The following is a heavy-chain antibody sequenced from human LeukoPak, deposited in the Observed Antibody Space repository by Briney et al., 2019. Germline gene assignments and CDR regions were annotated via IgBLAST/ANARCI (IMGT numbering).Heavy chain of an antibody. D-gene: IGHD6-13*01. J-gene: IGHJ6*02. CDR3: AGGEYSSSWTSMDV. Sequence: SETLSLTCTVSGGSISSYYWSWIRQPPGKGLEWIGYIYYSGSTNYDPSLKSRVTISVDTSKKQFSLKLSSVTAADTAVYYCAGGEYSSSWTSMDVWGQGTTVTVSS. CDR2: IYYSGST. CDR1: GGSISSYY. V-gene: IGHV4-59*08.